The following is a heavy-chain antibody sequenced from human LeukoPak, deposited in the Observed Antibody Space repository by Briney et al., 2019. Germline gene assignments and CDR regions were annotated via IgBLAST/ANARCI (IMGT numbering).Heavy chain of an antibody. CDR1: GGSISSSSYY. V-gene: IGHV4-39*07. CDR2: IYYSGST. Sequence: PSETLSLTCTVSGGSISSSSYYWGWIRQPPGKGLEWIGSIYYSGSTYYNPSLKSRVTISVDTSKNQFSLKLSSVTAADTAVYYCARVHYYDSSGYPNWFDPWGQGTLVTVSS. J-gene: IGHJ5*02. D-gene: IGHD3-22*01. CDR3: ARVHYYDSSGYPNWFDP.